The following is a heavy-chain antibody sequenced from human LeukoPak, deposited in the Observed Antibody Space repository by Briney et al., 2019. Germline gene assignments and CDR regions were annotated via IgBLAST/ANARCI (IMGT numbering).Heavy chain of an antibody. CDR2: IYYSGST. V-gene: IGHV4-61*05. J-gene: IGHJ6*03. Sequence: SKTLSLTCTVSGGSLSSSSYYWGWIRQPPGKGLEWIGYIYYSGSTNYNPSLKSRVTISVDTSKKQFSLKLSSVTAADTAVYYCARVRGSSGSYEYYHYMDVWGKGTTVTISS. D-gene: IGHD1-26*01. CDR1: GGSLSSSSYY. CDR3: ARVRGSSGSYEYYHYMDV.